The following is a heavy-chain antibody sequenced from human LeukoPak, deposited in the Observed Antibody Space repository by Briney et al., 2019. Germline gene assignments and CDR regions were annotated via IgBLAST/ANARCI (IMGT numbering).Heavy chain of an antibody. CDR2: IYYSGST. V-gene: IGHV4-59*01. D-gene: IGHD3-22*01. Sequence: SETLSLTCTVSGGSISYYYWSWFRQPPGKGLEWIGYIYYSGSTNYNPSLKSRVTISVDTSKNHFSLKLTSVTAADTAVYYCARGGRAYYDSSGLDYWSQGTLVTVSS. CDR1: GGSISYYY. J-gene: IGHJ4*02. CDR3: ARGGRAYYDSSGLDY.